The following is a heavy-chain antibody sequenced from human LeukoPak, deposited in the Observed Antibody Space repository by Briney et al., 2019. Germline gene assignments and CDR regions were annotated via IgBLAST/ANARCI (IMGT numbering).Heavy chain of an antibody. Sequence: SETQSLTCAVYGGSFSGYYWSWIRKPPGKGLEWIGEINHSGSTNYNPSLKSRVTISVDTSKNQFSLKLSSVTAADTAVYYCGADYYGSGTLDYWGQGTLVTVSS. V-gene: IGHV4-34*01. J-gene: IGHJ4*02. CDR2: INHSGST. D-gene: IGHD3-10*01. CDR1: GGSFSGYY. CDR3: GADYYGSGTLDY.